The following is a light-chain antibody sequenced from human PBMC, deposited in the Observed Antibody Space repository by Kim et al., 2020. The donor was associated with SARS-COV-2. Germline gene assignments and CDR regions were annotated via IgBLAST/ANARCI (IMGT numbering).Light chain of an antibody. CDR3: NSYTTTSAGV. CDR1: NSDIGVYNF. Sequence: QSALTQPASVSGSPGQSITIPCTGTNSDIGVYNFVSWYQQHPGKAPKLIIYDVTKRPSEIPDRFSGSKSGNTASLTISGLQADDEADYYCNSYTTTSAGVFGGGTRLTVL. J-gene: IGLJ3*02. CDR2: DVT. V-gene: IGLV2-14*03.